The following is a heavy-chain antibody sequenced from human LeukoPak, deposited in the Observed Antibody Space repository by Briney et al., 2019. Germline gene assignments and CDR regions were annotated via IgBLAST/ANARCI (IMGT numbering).Heavy chain of an antibody. CDR2: IYYSGST. D-gene: IGHD5-18*01. V-gene: IGHV4-59*01. J-gene: IGHJ3*02. Sequence: PSETLSLTCSVSGGSINSYYWSWIRQPPGKGLEWIGYIYYSGSTNYNPSLKSRVTISVDTSKNQFSLKLSSVTAADTAVYYCARARDRYSYGYGQAFQDAFDIWGQGTMVTVSS. CDR3: ARARDRYSYGYGQAFQDAFDI. CDR1: GGSINSYY.